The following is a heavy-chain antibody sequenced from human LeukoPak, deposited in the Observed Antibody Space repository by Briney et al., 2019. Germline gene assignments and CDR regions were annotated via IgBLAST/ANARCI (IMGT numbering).Heavy chain of an antibody. D-gene: IGHD3-22*01. CDR3: VKDSYYYDNSGYYYVKDL. CDR2: ISGSGGTT. CDR1: GFTFSSYA. J-gene: IGHJ5*02. Sequence: GGSLRLSCAASGFTFSSYAMNWVRQAPGKGLEWGSGISGSGGTTYYADSVQGRFTISRDNSKNTLYVQMNSLRADDTAIYYCVKDSYYYDNSGYYYVKDLWGQGTLATVSS. V-gene: IGHV3-23*01.